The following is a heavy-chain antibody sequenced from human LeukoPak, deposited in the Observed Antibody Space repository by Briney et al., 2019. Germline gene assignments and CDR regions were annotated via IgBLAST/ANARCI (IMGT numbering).Heavy chain of an antibody. Sequence: SVKVSCKASGGTFSSYAISWVRQAPGQGLEWMGRIIPILGIANYAQKFQGRVTITADKSTSTAYMELSSLRSEDTAVYYCARVRWNHYYFDYWGQGTLVTVSS. D-gene: IGHD1-1*01. CDR1: GGTFSSYA. CDR2: IIPILGIA. CDR3: ARVRWNHYYFDY. V-gene: IGHV1-69*04. J-gene: IGHJ4*02.